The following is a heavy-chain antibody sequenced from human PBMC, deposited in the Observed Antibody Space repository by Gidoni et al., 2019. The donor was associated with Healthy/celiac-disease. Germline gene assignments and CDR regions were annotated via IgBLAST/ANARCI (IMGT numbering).Heavy chain of an antibody. D-gene: IGHD5-18*01. Sequence: LEWVSSISSSSSYIYYADSVKGRFTISRDNAKNSLYLQMNSLRAEDTAVYYCARDHQPTWIQPWASDEGGSPNFDYWGQGTLVTVSS. V-gene: IGHV3-21*01. CDR3: ARDHQPTWIQPWASDEGGSPNFDY. CDR2: ISSSSSYI. J-gene: IGHJ4*02.